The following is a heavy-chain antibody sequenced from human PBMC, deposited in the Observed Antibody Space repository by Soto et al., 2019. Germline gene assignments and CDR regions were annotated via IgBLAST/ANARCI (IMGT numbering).Heavy chain of an antibody. CDR2: IIPIFGTT. J-gene: IGHJ3*02. CDR1: GGTFGSNA. Sequence: QVQLVQSETEVRKPGSSVKVSCRASGGTFGSNAISWVRQAPGQGLEWMGNIIPIFGTTKNAENLQGRVTITADESTNTAYMELSSRRSEDTAIYFCAREGYTFGPGAVRGAFDIWGQGTLVTVSS. V-gene: IGHV1-69*15. CDR3: AREGYTFGPGAVRGAFDI. D-gene: IGHD1-1*01.